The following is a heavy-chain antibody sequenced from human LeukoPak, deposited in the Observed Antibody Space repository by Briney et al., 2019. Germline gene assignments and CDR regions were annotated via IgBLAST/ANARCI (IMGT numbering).Heavy chain of an antibody. Sequence: GGSLRLSCAVSGITLSNYGMSCVPQAPGKGLGCVAGISVSGGSTNYVDSVKGRFSISRDNPKNTLYLQMNSLRAEATAVYFCAKRGVVIRVILVGFHKEAYYFDSWGQGALVTVSS. CDR2: ISVSGGST. CDR1: GITLSNYG. CDR3: AKRGVVIRVILVGFHKEAYYFDS. D-gene: IGHD3-22*01. V-gene: IGHV3-23*01. J-gene: IGHJ4*02.